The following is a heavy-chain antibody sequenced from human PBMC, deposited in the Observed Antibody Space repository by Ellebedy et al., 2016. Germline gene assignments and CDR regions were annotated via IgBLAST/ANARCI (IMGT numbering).Heavy chain of an antibody. CDR3: ARDSGGTTSGAFDY. Sequence: SETLSLXXTVSGASVNNIVSYWVWVRQPPGKALEWIGSVHSSGSTYYSPSLRSRVTISVDRSKNQFSLRLNSVTAADTAVYYCARDSGGTTSGAFDYWGQGTLVTVSS. D-gene: IGHD1-1*01. J-gene: IGHJ4*02. CDR2: VHSSGST. CDR1: GASVNNIVSY. V-gene: IGHV4-39*07.